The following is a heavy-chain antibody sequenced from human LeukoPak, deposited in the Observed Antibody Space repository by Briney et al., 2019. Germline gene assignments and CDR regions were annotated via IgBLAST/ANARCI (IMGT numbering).Heavy chain of an antibody. V-gene: IGHV6-1*01. Sequence: SQTLSLTCAISGDSVSSNSAAWNWIRQSPSRGLEWLGRTYYRSKWYNDYAVSVKSRITINPDTSKNQFSLQLNSVTPEDTAVYYCARAVDSSGWYQFWFDPWGQGTLVTVSS. J-gene: IGHJ5*02. CDR2: TYYRSKWYN. CDR1: GDSVSSNSAA. D-gene: IGHD6-19*01. CDR3: ARAVDSSGWYQFWFDP.